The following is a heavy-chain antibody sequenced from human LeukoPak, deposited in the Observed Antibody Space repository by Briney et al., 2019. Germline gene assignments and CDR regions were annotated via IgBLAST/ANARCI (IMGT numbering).Heavy chain of an antibody. CDR3: AKDRERGYSYGCLDY. J-gene: IGHJ4*02. D-gene: IGHD5-18*01. Sequence: PGGSLRLSCAASGFTFSSYSMSWVRQAPGKGLEWVSAISGSGGSTYYADSVKGRFTISRDNSKNTLYLQMNSLRAEDTAVYYCAKDRERGYSYGCLDYWGQGTLVTVSS. CDR1: GFTFSSYS. V-gene: IGHV3-23*01. CDR2: ISGSGGST.